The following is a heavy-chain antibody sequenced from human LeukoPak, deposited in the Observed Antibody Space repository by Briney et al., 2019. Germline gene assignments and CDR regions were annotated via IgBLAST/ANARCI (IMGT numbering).Heavy chain of an antibody. CDR1: GGSFSGYY. CDR3: ARPLTNRGAFDI. V-gene: IGHV4-34*01. Sequence: SETLSLTCAVYGGSFSGYYWSWIRQPPGKGLEWIGEINHSGSTNYNPSLKSRVTISVDTSKNQFSLKLSSVTAADTAVYYCARPLTNRGAFDIWGQGTMVTVSS. J-gene: IGHJ3*02. D-gene: IGHD3-3*01. CDR2: INHSGST.